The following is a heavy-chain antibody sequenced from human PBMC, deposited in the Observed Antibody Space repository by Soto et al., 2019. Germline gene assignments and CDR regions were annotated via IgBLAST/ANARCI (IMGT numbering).Heavy chain of an antibody. J-gene: IGHJ5*02. Sequence: SETLSLTCTVSGGSISSSSYYWGWIRQPPGKGLEWIGSIYYSGSTYYNPSLKSRVTISVDTSKNQFSLKLSSVTAADTAVYYCARRDDYYDSSGYYNWFDPWGQGTLVTVSS. CDR3: ARRDDYYDSSGYYNWFDP. CDR1: GGSISSSSYY. V-gene: IGHV4-39*01. D-gene: IGHD3-22*01. CDR2: IYYSGST.